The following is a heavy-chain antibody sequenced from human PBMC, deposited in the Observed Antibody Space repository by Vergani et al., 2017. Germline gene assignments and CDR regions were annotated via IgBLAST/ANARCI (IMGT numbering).Heavy chain of an antibody. CDR2: ISWNSNSI. V-gene: IGHV3-9*02. Sequence: EVKLEESAGGLVLPGRSLRLSCVASGFTSAGYAMHWVRQAPGKGLEWVSGISWNSNSIGYADSVKGRFTISRDNAKNSLYLQMNSLRAEDTALYYCAKDLGTSSGGGWFDPWGQGTLVTVSS. J-gene: IGHJ5*02. CDR3: AKDLGTSSGGGWFDP. CDR1: GFTSAGYA. D-gene: IGHD6-6*01.